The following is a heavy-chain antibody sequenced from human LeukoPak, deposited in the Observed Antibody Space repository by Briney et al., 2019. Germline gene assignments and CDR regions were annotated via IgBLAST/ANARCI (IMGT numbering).Heavy chain of an antibody. V-gene: IGHV3-74*01. CDR2: INRDGSST. D-gene: IGHD4-17*01. Sequence: PGGSLRLSCAASRFTFSSYWMHWVRQAPGKGLVWVSRINRDGSSTSYADSVKGRFTISRDNAKNTLYLQMNSLRAEDTAVYYCVIDVRYADYPSYFDYWGQGTLVTVSS. CDR3: VIDVRYADYPSYFDY. J-gene: IGHJ4*02. CDR1: RFTFSSYW.